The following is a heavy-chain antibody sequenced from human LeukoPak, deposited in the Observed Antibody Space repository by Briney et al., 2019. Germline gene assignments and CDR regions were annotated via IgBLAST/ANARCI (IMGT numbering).Heavy chain of an antibody. CDR3: ARGRDGYNDFDY. J-gene: IGHJ4*02. CDR1: GDSISSYY. CDR2: MYYSGST. V-gene: IGHV4-59*01. D-gene: IGHD5-24*01. Sequence: SETLSLTCTVSGDSISSYYWSWIRQPPGKGLEWIGYMYYSGSTNYNPSLKSRVTISVDTSKNQFSLKLSSVTAADTAVYYCARGRDGYNDFDYWGQGTLVTVSS.